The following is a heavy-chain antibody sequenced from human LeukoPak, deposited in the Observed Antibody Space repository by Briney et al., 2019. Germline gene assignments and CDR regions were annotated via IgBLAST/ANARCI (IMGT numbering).Heavy chain of an antibody. CDR3: VRGLEWSDFWSGYRYYYYYMDV. D-gene: IGHD3-3*01. V-gene: IGHV4-59*01. CDR1: GGSISSYY. CDR2: IYYSGST. Sequence: SETLSLTCTVSGGSISSYYWSWIRQPPGKGLEWIGYIYYSGSTNYNPSLKSRVTISVDTSKNQFSLKLSSVTAADTAVYYCVRGLEWSDFWSGYRYYYYYMDVWGKGTTVTVSS. J-gene: IGHJ6*03.